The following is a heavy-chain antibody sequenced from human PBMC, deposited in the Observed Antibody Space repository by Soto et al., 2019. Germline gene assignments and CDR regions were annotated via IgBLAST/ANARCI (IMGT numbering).Heavy chain of an antibody. V-gene: IGHV3-30-3*01. Sequence: QVEVVESGGDVVQPGRSLRLSCVGSGFTFISYDMHWVRQVPGKGLEWVGFISFDGSKKHYADSVEGRFTISRDNSKSTMYLEMNSLRPEDTAVYYCTKVDVWGPGTAVTVSS. CDR3: TKVDV. CDR2: ISFDGSKK. CDR1: GFTFISYD. J-gene: IGHJ6*01.